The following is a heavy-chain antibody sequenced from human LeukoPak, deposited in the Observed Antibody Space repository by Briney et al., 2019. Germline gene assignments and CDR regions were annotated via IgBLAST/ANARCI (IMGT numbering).Heavy chain of an antibody. CDR2: ISGSGGST. CDR1: GFTFSSYA. CDR3: AKGTRARGEYDY. V-gene: IGHV3-23*01. Sequence: GGSLTLSCAASGFTFSSYAMSWVRQAPGKGLECVSAISGSGGSTYYADSVKGRFTISRDNSKNTLYLQMNSLRAEDTAVYYCAKGTRARGEYDYWGQGTLVTVSS. D-gene: IGHD1-7*01. J-gene: IGHJ4*02.